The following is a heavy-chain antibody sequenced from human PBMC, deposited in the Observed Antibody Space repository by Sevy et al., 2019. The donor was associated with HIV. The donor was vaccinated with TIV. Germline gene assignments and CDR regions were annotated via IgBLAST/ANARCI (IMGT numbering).Heavy chain of an antibody. CDR1: GFTFSSYA. V-gene: IGHV3-23*01. CDR2: ISHGGDGT. D-gene: IGHD2-2*02. Sequence: GGSLRLSCAASGFTFSSYAMSWVRQAPGKGLEWVSAISHGGDGTYYADSVKGRFTISRDNSKNTQYLEMNSLRAEDTAVYYCAKGTLVVPTVIYYYYGMSVWGQGTTVTVSS. J-gene: IGHJ6*02. CDR3: AKGTLVVPTVIYYYYGMSV.